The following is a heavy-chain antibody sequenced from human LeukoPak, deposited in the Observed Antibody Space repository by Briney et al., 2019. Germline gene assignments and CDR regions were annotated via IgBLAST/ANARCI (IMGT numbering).Heavy chain of an antibody. CDR2: IYSGGST. CDR1: GFAVSSNY. Sequence: GGSLRLSCAASGFAVSSNYMSWVRQAPGKGLEWVSVIYSGGSTYYADSVKGRFTISRDNSKNTLYLQMNSLRAEDTAVYYCARDSLSLDYFDYWGQGTLVTVSS. V-gene: IGHV3-53*01. CDR3: ARDSLSLDYFDY. D-gene: IGHD3-10*01. J-gene: IGHJ4*02.